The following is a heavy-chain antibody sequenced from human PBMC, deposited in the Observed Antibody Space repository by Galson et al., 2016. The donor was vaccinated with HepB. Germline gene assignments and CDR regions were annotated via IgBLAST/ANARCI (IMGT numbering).Heavy chain of an antibody. J-gene: IGHJ6*02. CDR1: GGIFSSYA. CDR3: AGGVDVAVVPAAPGPYYYGMDV. CDR2: IIPVLEKT. Sequence: SVKVSCKASGGIFSSYAFSWVRQAPGQGPEWMGGIIPVLEKTTYAQKFQGRVTIIADKSTGTVYMELRGLRSEDTAVYFCAGGVDVAVVPAAPGPYYYGMDVWGQGTTVTVSS. V-gene: IGHV1-69*10. D-gene: IGHD2-2*01.